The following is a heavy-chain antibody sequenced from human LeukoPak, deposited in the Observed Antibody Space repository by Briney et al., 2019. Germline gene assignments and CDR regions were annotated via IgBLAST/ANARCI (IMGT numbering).Heavy chain of an antibody. CDR1: GFTFSSYG. J-gene: IGHJ3*02. D-gene: IGHD5-18*01. CDR2: ISYDGSNK. CDR3: AKAQYSYGLDDAFDI. V-gene: IGHV3-30*18. Sequence: GGSLRLSCAASGFTFSSYGMHWVRQAPGKGLEWVAVISYDGSNKYYADSVKGRFTISRDNSKNTLYLQMNSLRAEDTAVYYCAKAQYSYGLDDAFDIWGQGTMVTVSS.